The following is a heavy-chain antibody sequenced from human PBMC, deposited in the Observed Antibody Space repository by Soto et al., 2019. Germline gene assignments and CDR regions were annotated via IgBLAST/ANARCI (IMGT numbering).Heavy chain of an antibody. J-gene: IGHJ6*02. CDR2: INSDRSST. CDR1: GFTFSSFW. Sequence: EVQLVESGGGLVQPGGSLRVSCAASGFTFSSFWMYWVRQAPGKGLAWVSRINSDRSSTNYADSVRGRVTISRDNAKNTLYLQMNSLRADDTAVYYRARVDFWSGMDVWGQGTTVTVSS. D-gene: IGHD3-3*01. CDR3: ARVDFWSGMDV. V-gene: IGHV3-74*01.